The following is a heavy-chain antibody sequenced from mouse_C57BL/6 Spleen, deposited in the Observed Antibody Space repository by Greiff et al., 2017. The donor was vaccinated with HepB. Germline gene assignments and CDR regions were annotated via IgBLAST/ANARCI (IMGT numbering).Heavy chain of an antibody. CDR2: IYPGDGDT. D-gene: IGHD2-4*01. V-gene: IGHV1-82*01. CDR1: GYAFSSSW. J-gene: IGHJ1*03. Sequence: VQLQQSGPELVKPGASVKISCKASGYAFSSSWMNWVKRRPGKGLEWIGRIYPGDGDTNYNGKFKGKATLTADKSSSTAYMQLSSLTSEDSAVYFSSRPYYDYDGWYFDVWGTGTTVTVSS. CDR3: SRPYYDYDGWYFDV.